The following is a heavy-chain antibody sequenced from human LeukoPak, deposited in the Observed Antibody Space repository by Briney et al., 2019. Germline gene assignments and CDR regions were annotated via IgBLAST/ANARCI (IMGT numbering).Heavy chain of an antibody. J-gene: IGHJ4*02. CDR2: IYYSGST. Sequence: SETLSLTCTVSGGSISSYYWSWIRQPPGKGLEWIGYIYYSGSTNYNPSLKSRVTISVDTSKNQLSLKLSSVTAADTAVYYCARAGLLWFGEYYFDYWGQGTLVTVSS. CDR3: ARAGLLWFGEYYFDY. CDR1: GGSISSYY. D-gene: IGHD3-10*01. V-gene: IGHV4-59*01.